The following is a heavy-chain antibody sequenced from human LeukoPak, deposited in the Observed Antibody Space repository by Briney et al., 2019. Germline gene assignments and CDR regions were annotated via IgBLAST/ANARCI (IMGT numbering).Heavy chain of an antibody. D-gene: IGHD6-13*01. CDR2: ISSSSSYI. Sequence: GGSLRLSCAASGFTFSSYSMNWVRQAPGKGLEWVSSISSSSSYIYYADSVKGRFTISRDNAKNSLYLQMNSLRAEDTAVYYCARVGSSRVGPDYWGQGTLVTVSS. CDR3: ARVGSSRVGPDY. J-gene: IGHJ4*02. CDR1: GFTFSSYS. V-gene: IGHV3-21*01.